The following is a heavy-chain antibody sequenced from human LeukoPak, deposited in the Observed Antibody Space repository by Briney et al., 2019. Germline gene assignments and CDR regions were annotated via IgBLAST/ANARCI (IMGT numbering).Heavy chain of an antibody. CDR1: GFTFSSYG. D-gene: IGHD5-18*01. J-gene: IGHJ4*02. CDR2: IWYDGSNK. V-gene: IGHV3-33*01. CDR3: ARGRIQLSPYFDY. Sequence: GGSLRLSCAASGFTFSSYGMHWVRQAPGKGLEWVAVIWYDGSNKYYADSVKGRFTISRDNSKNTLYLQMNSLRAEDTAVYYCARGRIQLSPYFDYWGQGTLVTVSS.